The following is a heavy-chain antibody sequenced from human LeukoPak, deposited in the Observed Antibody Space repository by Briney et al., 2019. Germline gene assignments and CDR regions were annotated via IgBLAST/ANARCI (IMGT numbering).Heavy chain of an antibody. CDR1: GFPFSSYA. Sequence: GGSLRLSCAASGFPFSSYAMHWVRQAPGKGLEGVAAISYDGSNKYYADSVKGRFTISRDNSKNTLYLQMNSLRAEDTAVYYCARDGRQWLAQGCFDYWGQGTLVTVSS. D-gene: IGHD6-19*01. CDR3: ARDGRQWLAQGCFDY. CDR2: ISYDGSNK. V-gene: IGHV3-30*19. J-gene: IGHJ4*02.